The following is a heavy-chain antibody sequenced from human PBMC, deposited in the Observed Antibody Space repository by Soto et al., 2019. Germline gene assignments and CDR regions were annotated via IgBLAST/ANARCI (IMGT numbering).Heavy chain of an antibody. CDR2: ISYDGSNK. V-gene: IGHV3-30*18. Sequence: XAALQLWCAASGFTFSSYGMHWVRQAPGKGLEWVAVISYDGSNKYYADSVKGRFTISRDNSKNTLYLQMNSLRAEETAVYYCAKAILRFLEWLPAGNYYYGMDVWGQGTTVTVSS. J-gene: IGHJ6*02. CDR1: GFTFSSYG. CDR3: AKAILRFLEWLPAGNYYYGMDV. D-gene: IGHD3-3*01.